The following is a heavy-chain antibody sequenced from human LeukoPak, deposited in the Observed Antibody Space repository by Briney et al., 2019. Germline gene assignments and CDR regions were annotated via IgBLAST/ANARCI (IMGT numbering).Heavy chain of an antibody. D-gene: IGHD2-2*02. CDR3: ATDVREGYCSSTSCYTDY. CDR1: GYTLTELS. J-gene: IGHJ4*02. V-gene: IGHV1-24*01. Sequence: GASVKVSCKVSGYTLTELSMHWVRQAPGKGLEWMGGFDPEDGETIYAQKFQGRVTMTEDTSTDTAYMELSSLRSEDTAVYYCATDVREGYCSSTSCYTDYWGQGTLVTVSS. CDR2: FDPEDGET.